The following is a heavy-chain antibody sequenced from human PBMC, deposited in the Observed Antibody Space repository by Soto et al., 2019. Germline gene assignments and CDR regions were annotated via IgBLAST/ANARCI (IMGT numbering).Heavy chain of an antibody. J-gene: IGHJ6*02. D-gene: IGHD3-3*01. V-gene: IGHV3-53*01. CDR1: GFTVSSNY. CDR2: IYSGGST. CDR3: ARDRVVDGMDV. Sequence: LRLSCAASGFTVSSNYMNWVRQAPGKGLEWVSIIYSGGSTYYADSVKGRFTISRDNSKNTLYLQMNSLRAEDTAVYYCARDRVVDGMDVWGQGTTVTVSS.